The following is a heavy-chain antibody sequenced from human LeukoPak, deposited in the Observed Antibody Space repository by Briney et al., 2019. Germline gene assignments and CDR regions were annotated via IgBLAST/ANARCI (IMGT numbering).Heavy chain of an antibody. D-gene: IGHD5-18*01. CDR1: GGSISSYY. CDR2: IYYSGST. Sequence: SETLSLTCTLSGGSISSYYWSWIRQPPGRGLEWIGYIYYSGSTNYNPSFKSRVTISVDTSKNQFSLKLSSVTAADTAVYYCARESYSYGYDYWGQGTLVTVSS. CDR3: ARESYSYGYDY. J-gene: IGHJ4*02. V-gene: IGHV4-59*01.